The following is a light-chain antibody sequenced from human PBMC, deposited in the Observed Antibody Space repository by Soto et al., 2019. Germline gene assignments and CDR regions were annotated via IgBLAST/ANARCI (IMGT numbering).Light chain of an antibody. J-gene: IGLJ2*01. V-gene: IGLV1-44*01. Sequence: QSVLTQPPSASGTPGQRVTISCSGSSSNIGSNTVNWYQQLPGTAPKLLIYGNNQRPSGVPDRFSGSKSGTSASLAISGLQSEDEADYSCAAWDDSLNGPAFGGGTKVTVL. CDR2: GNN. CDR1: SSNIGSNT. CDR3: AAWDDSLNGPA.